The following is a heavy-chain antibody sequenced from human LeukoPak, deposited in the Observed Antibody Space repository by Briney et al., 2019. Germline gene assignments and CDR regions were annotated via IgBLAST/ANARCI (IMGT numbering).Heavy chain of an antibody. V-gene: IGHV4-34*01. CDR1: GESFSGYY. CDR3: ARVKDPGGYYYYYYMDI. D-gene: IGHD3-16*01. J-gene: IGHJ6*03. Sequence: SETLSVTCAVYGESFSGYYWSWIRQPPGKGLEWIGEISHRGSTNYNPSLKSRVKISLDTSKNQFSLKLYSVTAADTAVYYCARVKDPGGYYYYYYMDIWGKGNTVTVSS. CDR2: ISHRGST.